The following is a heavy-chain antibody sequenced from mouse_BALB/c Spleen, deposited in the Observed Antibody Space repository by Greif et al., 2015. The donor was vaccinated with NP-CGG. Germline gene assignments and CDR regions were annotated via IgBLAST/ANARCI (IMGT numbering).Heavy chain of an antibody. J-gene: IGHJ3*01. CDR2: IYPGSGNT. D-gene: IGHD5-1*01. Sequence: VQLQQSGAELVRPGTSVKISCKASGYAFTNYWLGWVKQRPGHGLEWIGDIYPGSGNTYYNEKFKGKATLTADKSSSSFFRQLIRLTFVVSAVYFCARGVTYFFAFWCQGTLVTVSA. CDR3: ARGVTYFFAF. V-gene: IGHV1-63*01. CDR1: GYAFTNYW.